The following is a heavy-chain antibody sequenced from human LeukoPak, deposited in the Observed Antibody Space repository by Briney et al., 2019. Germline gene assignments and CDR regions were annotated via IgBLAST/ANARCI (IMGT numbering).Heavy chain of an antibody. CDR3: ARDVEQLVLSSAFDI. D-gene: IGHD6-13*01. CDR2: ISYDGSDE. V-gene: IGHV3-30*01. J-gene: IGHJ3*02. CDR1: AFTSSYYA. Sequence: GRSLRLSCAASAFTSSYYAVHWVRQAPGKGLEWVAGISYDGSDEYYAQSVKGRFTISRDNSKNTLYLQMNSLRPEDTSVYYCARDVEQLVLSSAFDIWGQGTMVTVSS.